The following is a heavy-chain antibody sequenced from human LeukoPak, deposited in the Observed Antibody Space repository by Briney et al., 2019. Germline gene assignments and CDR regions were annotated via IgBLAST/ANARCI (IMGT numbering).Heavy chain of an antibody. CDR2: IYTSGST. D-gene: IGHD6-13*01. Sequence: PSQTLSLTCTVSGGSISSGSYYWSWIRQPAGKGLEWIGRIYTSGSTNYNPSLKSRVTISVDTSKNQFSLKLSSVTAADTAVYYCARAGAAGIPFEGNWFDPWGQGTLVTVSS. J-gene: IGHJ5*02. CDR3: ARAGAAGIPFEGNWFDP. CDR1: GGSISSGSYY. V-gene: IGHV4-61*02.